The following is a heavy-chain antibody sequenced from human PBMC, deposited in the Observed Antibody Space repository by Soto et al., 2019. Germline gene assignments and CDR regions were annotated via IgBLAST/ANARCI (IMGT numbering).Heavy chain of an antibody. J-gene: IGHJ6*02. CDR3: ARDRQFWGGSYVVFAYKYGMDV. CDR2: VWYDGSNQ. D-gene: IGHD3-3*01. V-gene: IGHV3-33*01. CDR1: GFTFSSYG. Sequence: QVHLVESGGGVVQPGGSLRLSCAASGFTFSSYGMHWVRQAPGKGLQWVALVWYDGSNQYYADSVKGRFTISRDNSKNTLHLQLNSLGAEDTAVYFCARDRQFWGGSYVVFAYKYGMDVWGQGTTVTVSS.